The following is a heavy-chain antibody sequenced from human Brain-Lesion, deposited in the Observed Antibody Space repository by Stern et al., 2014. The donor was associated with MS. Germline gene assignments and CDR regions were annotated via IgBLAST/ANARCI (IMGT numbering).Heavy chain of an antibody. D-gene: IGHD3-3*01. Sequence: EVQLVESGGGLVQPGGSLTISCTAAGFTFGNYWMTWVRQVPGKGLEWGANIKEAGTEKNYVDSVKGRFTISRDNARNSLYLQMNSLRVEDTALYYCARVYNTIYGIVTQRGSGMDVWGQGTTVIVSS. CDR1: GFTFGNYW. J-gene: IGHJ6*02. V-gene: IGHV3-7*01. CDR2: IKEAGTEK. CDR3: ARVYNTIYGIVTQRGSGMDV.